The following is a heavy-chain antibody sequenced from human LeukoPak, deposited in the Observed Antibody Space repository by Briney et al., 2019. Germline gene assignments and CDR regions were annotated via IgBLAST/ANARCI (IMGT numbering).Heavy chain of an antibody. Sequence: PSETLSLTCTVSGGSISSSTYYWGWIRQPPGKGLEWIGSIYYSGSTYYNPSLKSRVTISVDTSKNQFSLKLSSVTAADTAVYYCARLWARGYYGSGSPDYWGQGTLVTVSS. V-gene: IGHV4-39*01. CDR1: GGSISSSTYY. CDR2: IYYSGST. J-gene: IGHJ4*02. D-gene: IGHD3-10*01. CDR3: ARLWARGYYGSGSPDY.